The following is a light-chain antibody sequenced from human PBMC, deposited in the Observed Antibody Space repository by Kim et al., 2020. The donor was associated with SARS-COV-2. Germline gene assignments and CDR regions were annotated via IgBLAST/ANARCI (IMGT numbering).Light chain of an antibody. CDR1: QSISSW. CDR2: DAS. J-gene: IGKJ1*01. CDR3: QQYNSYPRT. V-gene: IGKV1-5*01. Sequence: ASVGDRVTITCRASQSISSWLAWYQQKPGKAPKLLIYDASSLESGVPSRFSGSGSGTEFTLTISSLQPDDFATYYCQQYNSYPRTSGQGTKVDIK.